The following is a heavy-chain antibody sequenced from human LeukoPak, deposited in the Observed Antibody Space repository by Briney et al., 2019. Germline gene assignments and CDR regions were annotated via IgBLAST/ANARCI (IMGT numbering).Heavy chain of an antibody. CDR1: GFTFSSNY. J-gene: IGHJ6*03. D-gene: IGHD6-13*01. CDR2: IYSGGST. V-gene: IGHV3-66*01. Sequence: GGSLRLSCAASGFTFSSNYMSWVRQAPGKGLEWVSVIYSGGSTYYAGSVKGRFTISRDNSKNTLYLQMNSLRAEDTAVYYCAKDPFIAAAGTGYYYMDVWGKGTTVTISS. CDR3: AKDPFIAAAGTGYYYMDV.